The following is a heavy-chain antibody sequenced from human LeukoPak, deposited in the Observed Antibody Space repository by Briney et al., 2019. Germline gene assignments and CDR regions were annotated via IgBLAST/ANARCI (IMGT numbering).Heavy chain of an antibody. J-gene: IGHJ3*02. Sequence: GGSLRLSCAASGFTFSSYGMHWVRQAPGKGLEWVAVIWYDGSNKYYADSVKGRFTISRDNSKNTLYLQMNSLRAEDTAVYYCARGRDVLLWFGELREDAFDIWSQGTMVTVSS. CDR3: ARGRDVLLWFGELREDAFDI. CDR1: GFTFSSYG. CDR2: IWYDGSNK. V-gene: IGHV3-33*01. D-gene: IGHD3-10*01.